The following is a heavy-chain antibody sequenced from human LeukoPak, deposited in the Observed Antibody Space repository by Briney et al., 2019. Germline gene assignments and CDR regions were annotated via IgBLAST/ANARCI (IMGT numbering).Heavy chain of an antibody. Sequence: ASVKVSCKASGYTFTGYYMHWVRQAPGQGLEWMGWINPNSGGTNYAQNFQGRVTMTRDTSISTAYMELSRLRSDDTAVYYCARVSIEVYCGGDCYSRWGAFDIWGQGTMVTVSS. D-gene: IGHD2-21*02. V-gene: IGHV1-2*02. J-gene: IGHJ3*02. CDR2: INPNSGGT. CDR3: ARVSIEVYCGGDCYSRWGAFDI. CDR1: GYTFTGYY.